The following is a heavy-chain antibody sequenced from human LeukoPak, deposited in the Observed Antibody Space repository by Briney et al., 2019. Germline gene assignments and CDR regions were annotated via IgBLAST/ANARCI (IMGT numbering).Heavy chain of an antibody. Sequence: GESLKISCKGSGYSFTSYWIAWVRQMPGKGLEWMGIIYPGDPDTRYSPSFQGQVTISADKSISTAYLQWSSLKASDTAMYYCARRGYYDSSGYPNAFDIWGQGTMVTVSS. D-gene: IGHD3-22*01. V-gene: IGHV5-51*01. CDR3: ARRGYYDSSGYPNAFDI. CDR1: GYSFTSYW. J-gene: IGHJ3*02. CDR2: IYPGDPDT.